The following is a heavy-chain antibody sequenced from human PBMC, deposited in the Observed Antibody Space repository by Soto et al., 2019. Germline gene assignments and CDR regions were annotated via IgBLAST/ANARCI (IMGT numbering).Heavy chain of an antibody. Sequence: QVQLVESGGGVVQPGRSLRLSCAGSGFSFSNYAMHWVRQAPGKGLEWVALILYDETNQYYADSVKGRFTISRDNSKKALYLQMNSLRPEDTAVYYCAKRRVSASGTLGALDFWAQGTIVTVSA. J-gene: IGHJ3*01. D-gene: IGHD6-13*01. CDR1: GFSFSNYA. CDR2: ILYDETNQ. CDR3: AKRRVSASGTLGALDF. V-gene: IGHV3-30*18.